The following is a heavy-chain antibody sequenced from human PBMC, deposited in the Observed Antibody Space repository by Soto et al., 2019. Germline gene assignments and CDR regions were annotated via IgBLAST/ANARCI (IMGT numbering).Heavy chain of an antibody. CDR3: ARDRNYYDSSGYYAFDH. V-gene: IGHV1-3*01. CDR2: INAGNGNT. J-gene: IGHJ4*02. D-gene: IGHD3-22*01. Sequence: ASVKVSCKASGYTFTSYAMHWVRQAPGQRLEWMGWINAGNGNTKYSQKFQGRVAITGDTSANTAYMELSSLRSEDTAVYYCARDRNYYDSSGYYAFDHWGQGTLVTVSS. CDR1: GYTFTSYA.